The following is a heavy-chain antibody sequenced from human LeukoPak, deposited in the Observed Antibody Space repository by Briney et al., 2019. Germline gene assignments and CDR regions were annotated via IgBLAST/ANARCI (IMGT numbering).Heavy chain of an antibody. CDR2: IIPIFGTA. CDR3: AKDRASSSWSRDAFDI. J-gene: IGHJ3*02. V-gene: IGHV1-69*05. D-gene: IGHD6-13*01. CDR1: GGTFSNYA. Sequence: GASVKVSCKASGGTFSNYANSWVRQAPGQGLEWMGGIIPIFGTANYAQKFQGRVTITTDESTSTVYMEVSSVRFEDTAVYYCAKDRASSSWSRDAFDIWGQGTVVTVSS.